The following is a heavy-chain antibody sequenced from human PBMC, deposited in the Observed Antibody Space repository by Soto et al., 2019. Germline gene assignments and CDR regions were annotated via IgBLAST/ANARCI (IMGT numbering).Heavy chain of an antibody. D-gene: IGHD3-3*02. CDR3: AKDSISRNGIFDPLDI. J-gene: IGHJ3*02. Sequence: EAQLLESGGTLVQPGGSLRLSCAASGFTFSNYAMSWVRQAPGRGLEWVSSIHGVGGGTYYADSVKGRFTVSRDNSKKTMYLHMDSLRADDTAVYYCAKDSISRNGIFDPLDIWSQGTMVTVSS. CDR1: GFTFSNYA. CDR2: IHGVGGGT. V-gene: IGHV3-23*01.